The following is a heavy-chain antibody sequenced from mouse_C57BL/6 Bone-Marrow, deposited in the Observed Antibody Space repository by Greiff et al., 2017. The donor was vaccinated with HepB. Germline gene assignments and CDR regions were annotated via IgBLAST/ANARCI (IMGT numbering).Heavy chain of an antibody. J-gene: IGHJ2*01. CDR2: IDPSDSET. Sequence: QVQLQQPGAELVRPGSSVKLSCKASGYTFTSYWMHWVKQRPIQGLEWIGNIDPSDSETHYNQKFKDKATLTVDKSSSTAYMQLSSLTSEDSAVYYCARRRWLYYFDYWGQGTTLTVSS. CDR3: ARRRWLYYFDY. D-gene: IGHD2-3*01. CDR1: GYTFTSYW. V-gene: IGHV1-52*01.